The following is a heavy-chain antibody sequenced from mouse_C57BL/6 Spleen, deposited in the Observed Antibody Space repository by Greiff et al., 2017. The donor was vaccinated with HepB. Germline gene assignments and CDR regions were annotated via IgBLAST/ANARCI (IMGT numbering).Heavy chain of an antibody. CDR2: INPNNGGT. V-gene: IGHV1-18*01. CDR3: ARPSDGSGLCFDY. Sequence: EVQLQQSGPELVKPGASVKIPCKASGYTFTDYNMDWVKQSHGKSLEWIGDINPNNGGTIYNQKFKGKATLTVDKSSSTAYRELRSLTSEDTAVYYCARPSDGSGLCFDYWGQSTTLTVSS. CDR1: GYTFTDYN. J-gene: IGHJ2*01. D-gene: IGHD3-2*02.